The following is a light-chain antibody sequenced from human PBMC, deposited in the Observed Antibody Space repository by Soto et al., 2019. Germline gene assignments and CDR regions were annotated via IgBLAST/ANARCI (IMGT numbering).Light chain of an antibody. CDR3: GTWDSSLGAVV. J-gene: IGLJ2*01. V-gene: IGLV1-51*01. CDR1: SSNIGNKY. Sequence: QSVLTQPPSVSAAPGQKVTISCSGSSSNIGNKYVSWYQQLPGTAPKLLIYDNNKRPSGIPDRFSGSKSGTSATLGITGLQTGDEADYYCGTWDSSLGAVVFGGGTKLTVL. CDR2: DNN.